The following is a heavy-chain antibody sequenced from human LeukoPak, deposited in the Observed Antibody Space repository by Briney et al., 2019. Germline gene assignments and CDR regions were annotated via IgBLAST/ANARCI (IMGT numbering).Heavy chain of an antibody. V-gene: IGHV3-23*01. CDR2: ISGSGGTT. Sequence: GGSLRLSCAASGFTFSNYAMSWVRQAPGKGLEWVSAISGSGGTTYYADSVKGRFTISRDNSKNTLYLQMNSLRAEDTAVYFWGKEVERHFDLKYWGQGTLVTVSS. CDR1: GFTFSNYA. CDR3: GKEVERHFDLKY. J-gene: IGHJ4*02.